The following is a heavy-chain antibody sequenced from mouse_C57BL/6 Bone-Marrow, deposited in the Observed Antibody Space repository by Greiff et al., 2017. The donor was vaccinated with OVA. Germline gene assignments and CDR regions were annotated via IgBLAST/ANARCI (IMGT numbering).Heavy chain of an antibody. CDR3: TYYYGSSYWYFDV. CDR1: GFNIKDDY. D-gene: IGHD1-1*01. V-gene: IGHV14-4*01. J-gene: IGHJ1*03. CDR2: IDPENGDT. Sequence: DVQLQESGAELVRPGASVQLSCTASGFNIKDDYMHWVKQRPEQGLEWIGWIDPENGDTEYASKFQGKATITADTSSNTAYLQLSSLTSEDTAVYYCTYYYGSSYWYFDVWGTGTTVTVSS.